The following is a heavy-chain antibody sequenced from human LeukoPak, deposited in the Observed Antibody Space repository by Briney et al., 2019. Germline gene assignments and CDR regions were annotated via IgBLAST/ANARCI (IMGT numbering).Heavy chain of an antibody. V-gene: IGHV3-7*01. D-gene: IGHD2-15*01. CDR1: GFTFDIYG. CDR2: IKQDGSEK. CDR3: AREYRDCSGGSCYYGASYYYYYYVDV. J-gene: IGHJ6*03. Sequence: PGGTLRLSCSASGFTFDIYGVNWVRQAPGKGLEWVANIKQDGSEKYYVDSVKGRFTISRDNAKNSLYLQMNSLRAEDTAVYYCAREYRDCSGGSCYYGASYYYYYYVDVWGKGTTVTVSS.